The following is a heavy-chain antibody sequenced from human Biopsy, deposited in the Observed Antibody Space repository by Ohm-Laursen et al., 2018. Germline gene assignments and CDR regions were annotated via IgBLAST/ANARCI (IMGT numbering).Heavy chain of an antibody. CDR2: SSAYNGKT. D-gene: IGHD3-9*01. CDR3: ATKLTGYFHH. V-gene: IGHV1-18*01. CDR1: GYTFSMYA. Sequence: GASVKVSCKASGYTFSMYAIIWVRQAPGQGLEWMGWSSAYNGKTNYAQKFQGRLTMTTDTSTSTAYMELRSLRSDDTAVYYCATKLTGYFHHWGQGTLVTVSS. J-gene: IGHJ1*01.